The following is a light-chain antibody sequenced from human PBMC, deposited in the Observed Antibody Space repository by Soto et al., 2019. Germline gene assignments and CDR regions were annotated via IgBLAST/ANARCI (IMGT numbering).Light chain of an antibody. J-gene: IGKJ4*01. V-gene: IGKV1-5*01. CDR2: DAS. Sequence: DIQMTQSPSTLSASVGDRVTITCRASQSISSWLAWYQQKPRKAPKLLIYDASSLESGVPSRFSGSGSGTEFTLTISSLQPEDFATYYCQQDNSYPLTFGGGTKVDIK. CDR1: QSISSW. CDR3: QQDNSYPLT.